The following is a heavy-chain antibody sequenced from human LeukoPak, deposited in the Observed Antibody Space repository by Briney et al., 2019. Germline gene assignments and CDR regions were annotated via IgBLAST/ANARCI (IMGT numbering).Heavy chain of an antibody. J-gene: IGHJ4*02. Sequence: GGSLILSCAASGFTFTSYWMSWVRQPPGKGLECVANIKQDGSEKYYVDSVKGRFTISRDNAKNSLYLQMNSLRAEDTAVYYCARAYDFWSGYCDYWGQGTLVTVSS. CDR3: ARAYDFWSGYCDY. D-gene: IGHD3-3*01. CDR2: IKQDGSEK. CDR1: GFTFTSYW. V-gene: IGHV3-7*04.